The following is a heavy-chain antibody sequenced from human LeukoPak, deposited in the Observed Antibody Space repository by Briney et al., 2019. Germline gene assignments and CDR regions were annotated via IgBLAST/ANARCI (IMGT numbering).Heavy chain of an antibody. D-gene: IGHD4-11*01. Sequence: GGSLRLSCAASGFNLRDYWMHWVRQAPGKGLVWVSRLGTDGTYTNYADSVTGRFTISRDDAKNTLYLQMDSLRAEDTSFYYCVRDPSNSGNWFDLWGQGTLVTVSS. CDR2: LGTDGTYT. CDR3: VRDPSNSGNWFDL. CDR1: GFNLRDYW. V-gene: IGHV3-74*01. J-gene: IGHJ5*02.